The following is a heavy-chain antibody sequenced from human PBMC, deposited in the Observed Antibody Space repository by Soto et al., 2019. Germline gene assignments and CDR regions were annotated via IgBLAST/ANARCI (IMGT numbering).Heavy chain of an antibody. CDR1: GYTFTTYT. CDR2: INAGDGNT. J-gene: IGHJ4*02. CDR3: ARSRDYGAIGFDY. Sequence: QVQLVQSGAEEKKPGASVKVSCKTSGYTFTTYTFHWVRQAPGQSFEWMGWINAGDGNTKYSQNFQGRVTITRDTSASTAYVELNSLTSKDTAIYYGARSRDYGAIGFDYWGQGTLVTVSS. D-gene: IGHD4-17*01. V-gene: IGHV1-3*05.